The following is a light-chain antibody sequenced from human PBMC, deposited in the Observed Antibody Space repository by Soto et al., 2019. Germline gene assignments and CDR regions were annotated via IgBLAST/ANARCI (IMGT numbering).Light chain of an antibody. J-gene: IGKJ5*01. V-gene: IGKV3-20*01. CDR3: QQYNNWPPIT. CDR2: GAS. CDR1: QSVSNNY. Sequence: IVLTQSPGSLSLSPGERATLSCRASQSVSNNYLAWYQQRPGQAPRLLIYGASSRATGIPDRFSGSGSGTEFTLTISSLQSEDFAVYYCQQYNNWPPITFGQGTRLEI.